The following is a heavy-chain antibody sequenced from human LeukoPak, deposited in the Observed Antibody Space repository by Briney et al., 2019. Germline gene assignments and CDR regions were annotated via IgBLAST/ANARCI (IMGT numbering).Heavy chain of an antibody. V-gene: IGHV3-66*01. D-gene: IGHD3-10*01. CDR1: GFTVSGNY. Sequence: GGSLRLSCAASGFTVSGNYMSWVRQAPGKGPEWLSVIHRGGNTYYADSVKGRFTISRDSSKNTVFLQMDSLRAEDTAVYYCARDPGYGLGVDYGDYWGQGTLVTVSS. J-gene: IGHJ4*02. CDR3: ARDPGYGLGVDYGDY. CDR2: IHRGGNT.